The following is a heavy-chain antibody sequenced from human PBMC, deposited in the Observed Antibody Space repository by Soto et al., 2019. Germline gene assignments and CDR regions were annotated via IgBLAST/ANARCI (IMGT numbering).Heavy chain of an antibody. D-gene: IGHD3-10*01. CDR1: GGSISSYY. V-gene: IGHV4-59*01. Sequence: QVQLQESGPGLVKPSETLSLTCTVSGGSISSYYWSWIRQPPGKGLEGIGYIYYSGSTTYNPSLKSRVTISVATSKNQFSLKLSSVTAADTAVYYCARTWYYYGSGSYYNAPTYYFYYWGQGTLVTVSS. J-gene: IGHJ4*02. CDR2: IYYSGST. CDR3: ARTWYYYGSGSYYNAPTYYFYY.